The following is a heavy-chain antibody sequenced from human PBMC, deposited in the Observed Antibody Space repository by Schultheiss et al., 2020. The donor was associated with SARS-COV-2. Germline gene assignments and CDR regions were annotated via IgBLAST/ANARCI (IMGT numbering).Heavy chain of an antibody. Sequence: ASVKVSCKASGYTFTSYDINWVRQATGQGLEWMGWMNPNSGNTGYAQNFQGRVTMTRNTSISTAYMELSSLRSEDTAVYYCATASVGANDYWGQGTLVTVSS. D-gene: IGHD1-26*01. J-gene: IGHJ4*02. CDR3: ATASVGANDY. CDR1: GYTFTSYD. CDR2: MNPNSGNT. V-gene: IGHV1-8*01.